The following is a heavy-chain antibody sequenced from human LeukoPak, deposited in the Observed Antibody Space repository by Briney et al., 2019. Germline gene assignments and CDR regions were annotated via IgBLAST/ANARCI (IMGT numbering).Heavy chain of an antibody. Sequence: SETLSLTCTVSGGSISSYYWSWIRQPPGKGLEWIGYIYYSGSTNYNPSLKSRVTISVDTSKNQFSLKLSSVTAADTAVYYCARGLRNSNYDPHFDYWGQGTLVTVSS. CDR3: ARGLRNSNYDPHFDY. J-gene: IGHJ4*02. CDR2: IYYSGST. CDR1: GGSISSYY. D-gene: IGHD4-4*01. V-gene: IGHV4-59*01.